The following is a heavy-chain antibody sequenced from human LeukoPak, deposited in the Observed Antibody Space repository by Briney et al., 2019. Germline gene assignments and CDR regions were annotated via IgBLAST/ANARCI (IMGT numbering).Heavy chain of an antibody. J-gene: IGHJ4*02. CDR1: GGSFSGYY. V-gene: IGHV4-34*01. D-gene: IGHD5-12*01. CDR3: ARSLASGYDWGHYFDY. Sequence: PSETLSLTCAVYGGSFSGYYCGWIRQPPGKWLEWIGEINHRGTTNYNPYPKSRVTISVETSKTKFSLKMSSVTAADTAVYYCARSLASGYDWGHYFDYWGQGTLVTVSS. CDR2: INHRGTT.